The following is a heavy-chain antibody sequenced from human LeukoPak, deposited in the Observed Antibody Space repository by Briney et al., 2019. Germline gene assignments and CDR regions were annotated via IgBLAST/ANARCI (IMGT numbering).Heavy chain of an antibody. Sequence: PGGSLRLSCAASGFTFSNSWMSWVRQAPGKGLEWVATIKPDGSAQYYVDSVKGRFTISRDNSKNTLYLQMNSLRAEDTAVYYCAKGGRWLLDAFDIWGQGTMVTVSS. D-gene: IGHD5-24*01. J-gene: IGHJ3*02. V-gene: IGHV3-7*01. CDR1: GFTFSNSW. CDR2: IKPDGSAQ. CDR3: AKGGRWLLDAFDI.